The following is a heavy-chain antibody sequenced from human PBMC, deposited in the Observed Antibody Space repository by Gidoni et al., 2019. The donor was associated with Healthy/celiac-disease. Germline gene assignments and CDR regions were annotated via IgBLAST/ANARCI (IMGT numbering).Heavy chain of an antibody. CDR2: IYTSGST. Sequence: QVQLQESGPGLVKPSQTLSLTCTVSGGSISSGSYYWSWIRQPAGKGLEWIGRIYTSGSTNYNPSLKSRVTISVDTSKNQFSLKLSSVTAADTAVYYCARDLVVVAPDDAFDIWGQGTMVTVSS. J-gene: IGHJ3*02. V-gene: IGHV4-61*02. CDR3: ARDLVVVAPDDAFDI. CDR1: GGSISSGSYY. D-gene: IGHD3-22*01.